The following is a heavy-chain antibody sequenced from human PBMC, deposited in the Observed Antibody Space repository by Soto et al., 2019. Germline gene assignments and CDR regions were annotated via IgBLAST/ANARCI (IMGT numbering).Heavy chain of an antibody. D-gene: IGHD3-10*01. J-gene: IGHJ1*01. CDR1: GYTFTSYG. V-gene: IGHV1-18*01. Sequence: GASVKVSCKASGYTFTSYGISWVRQAPGQGLEWMGWISAYSGNTNYAQKLQGRVTMTTDTSTSTAYMELRSLRSDDTAVYYCAREPGSGSYYKGYFQHWGQGTLVTVSS. CDR3: AREPGSGSYYKGYFQH. CDR2: ISAYSGNT.